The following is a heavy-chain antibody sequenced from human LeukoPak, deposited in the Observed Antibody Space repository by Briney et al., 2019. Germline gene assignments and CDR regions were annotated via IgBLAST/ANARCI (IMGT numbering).Heavy chain of an antibody. J-gene: IGHJ4*02. D-gene: IGHD4-23*01. CDR2: ISWNSGSI. CDR3: AKGGNSGYYFGY. Sequence: GGSLRLSCTVSGFTFDDYAMHWVRQAPGKGLEWVSGISWNSGSIGYADSVKGRFTISRDNAKNSLYLQMNGLRAEDMALYYCAKGGNSGYYFGYWGQGTLVTVSS. CDR1: GFTFDDYA. V-gene: IGHV3-9*03.